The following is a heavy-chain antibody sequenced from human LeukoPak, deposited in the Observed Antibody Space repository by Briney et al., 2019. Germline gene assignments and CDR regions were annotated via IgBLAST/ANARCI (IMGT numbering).Heavy chain of an antibody. Sequence: GGSLRLSCAASGFTLSSYGMHWVRQAPGKGLEWVAVIWYDGSNKYYADSVKGRFTISRDNSKNTLYLQMNSLRAEDTAVYYCARDGYSSSSYFDYWGQGTLVTVSS. J-gene: IGHJ4*02. CDR1: GFTLSSYG. CDR3: ARDGYSSSSYFDY. V-gene: IGHV3-33*01. CDR2: IWYDGSNK. D-gene: IGHD6-6*01.